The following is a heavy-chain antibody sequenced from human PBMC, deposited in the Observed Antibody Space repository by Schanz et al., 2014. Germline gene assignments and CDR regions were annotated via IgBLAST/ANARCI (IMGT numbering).Heavy chain of an antibody. V-gene: IGHV1-8*02. Sequence: QVHLVQSGAEVHKPGASLKISCKASGYTFTNFFLHWVRQATGQGLEWMGWMNPTTGNRGYAQNFQGRVTMTRDTSLKTAYMEMTDLKFEDACLYYCAIHYGDRPMWGQGTLIAVSS. CDR3: AIHYGDRPM. CDR1: GYTFTNFF. J-gene: IGHJ4*02. CDR2: MNPTTGNR. D-gene: IGHD4-17*01.